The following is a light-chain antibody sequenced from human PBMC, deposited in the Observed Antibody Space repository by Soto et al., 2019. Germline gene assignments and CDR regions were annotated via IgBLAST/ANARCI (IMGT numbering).Light chain of an antibody. V-gene: IGLV1-44*01. Sequence: QSALTQPPSASVTPGQRVTISCSGSSSDIGSNPVNWYQQLPGKAPKLLIYSNNHRPSGVPDRFSGSKSGTSASLAISGLQSEDEADYYCAAWDDSLNGPVFGGGTKVTVL. CDR2: SNN. J-gene: IGLJ3*02. CDR1: SSDIGSNP. CDR3: AAWDDSLNGPV.